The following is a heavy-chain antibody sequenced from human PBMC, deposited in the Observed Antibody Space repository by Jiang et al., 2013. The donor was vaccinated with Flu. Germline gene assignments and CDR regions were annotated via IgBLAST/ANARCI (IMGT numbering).Heavy chain of an antibody. Sequence: VQLLESGGGLVKPGGSLRLSCAASGFTFSSYSMNWVRQAPGKGLEWVSSISSSSSYIYYADSVKGRFTISRDNAKNSLYLQMNSLRAEDTAVYYCARDGGVEALNFDYWGQGTLVTVSS. D-gene: IGHD6-25*01. CDR2: ISSSSSYI. V-gene: IGHV3-21*01. CDR1: GFTFSSYS. J-gene: IGHJ4*02. CDR3: ARDGGVEALNFDY.